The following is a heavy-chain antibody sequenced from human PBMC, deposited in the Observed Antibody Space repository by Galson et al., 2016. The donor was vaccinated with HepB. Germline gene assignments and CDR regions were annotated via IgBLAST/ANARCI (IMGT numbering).Heavy chain of an antibody. Sequence: SLRLSCAASGFTFSSYEMIWVRQASGRGLEWVSYISSSGSDIYYTESVRGRFTISRNNVDNPLYLQMNSLRAEDTAVYYCVRDGRIRSGSFRRWDYWGRGTLVTVSS. CDR3: VRDGRIRSGSFRRWDY. V-gene: IGHV3-48*03. CDR1: GFTFSSYE. CDR2: ISSSGSDI. D-gene: IGHD3-3*01. J-gene: IGHJ4*02.